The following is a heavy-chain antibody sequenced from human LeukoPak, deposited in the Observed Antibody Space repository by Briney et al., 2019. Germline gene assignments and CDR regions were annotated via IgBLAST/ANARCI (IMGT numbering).Heavy chain of an antibody. J-gene: IGHJ4*02. V-gene: IGHV3-49*04. Sequence: GGSLRLSCAASGFTFSSYWMSWVRQAPGKGLEWVGFIRSKAYGGTTEYAASVKGRFTISRDDSKSIAYLQMNSLKTEDTAVYYCTRDRSPGGSYLWPDYWFDYWGQGTLVTVSS. CDR2: IRSKAYGGTT. CDR1: GFTFSSYW. CDR3: TRDRSPGGSYLWPDYWFDY. D-gene: IGHD1-26*01.